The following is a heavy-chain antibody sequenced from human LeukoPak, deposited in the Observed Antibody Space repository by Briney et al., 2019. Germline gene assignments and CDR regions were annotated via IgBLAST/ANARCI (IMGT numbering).Heavy chain of an antibody. Sequence: GGSLRLSCAASGFTLSSYEMNWGRQAPGEGPEGVSGISSSGSTIYYADSVKGRFNISRDNAKNSLYLQMNSLSAEDTAVYYCARDRDDYGDYYFDYWGQGTLVTVSS. J-gene: IGHJ4*02. D-gene: IGHD4-17*01. CDR1: GFTLSSYE. CDR3: ARDRDDYGDYYFDY. CDR2: ISSSGSTI. V-gene: IGHV3-48*03.